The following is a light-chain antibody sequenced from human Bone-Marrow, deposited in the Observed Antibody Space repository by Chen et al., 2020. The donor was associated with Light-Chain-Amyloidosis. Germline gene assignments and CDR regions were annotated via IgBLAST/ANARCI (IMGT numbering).Light chain of an antibody. V-gene: IGLV3-21*02. Sequence: SYVLTQPSSVSVAPGQTATIACGGNNIGSTSVHWYQQTPGQAPLLVVYDASDLPSGIPERLSGSHSGNTATLTISRVEAGDEADYYCQVWDRSSDRPVFGGGTKLTVL. J-gene: IGLJ3*02. CDR3: QVWDRSSDRPV. CDR1: NIGSTS. CDR2: DAS.